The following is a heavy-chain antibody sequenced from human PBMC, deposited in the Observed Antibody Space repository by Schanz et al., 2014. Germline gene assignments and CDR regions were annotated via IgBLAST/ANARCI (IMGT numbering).Heavy chain of an antibody. J-gene: IGHJ4*02. CDR1: GFTFSSYS. Sequence: EVQLVESGGGLVQPGGSLRLSCTASGFTFSSYSMNWVRQAPGKGLEWVSYVSPSTPDIYYADSVKGRFTMSRDNAKNSVFLQMNSLRAEDTAVYYCVRDRRNADLDYWGQGTLVTVSS. D-gene: IGHD1-1*01. CDR3: VRDRRNADLDY. V-gene: IGHV3-48*01. CDR2: VSPSTPDI.